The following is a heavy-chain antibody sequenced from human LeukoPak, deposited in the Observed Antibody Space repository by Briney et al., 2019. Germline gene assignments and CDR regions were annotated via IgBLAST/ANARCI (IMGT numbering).Heavy chain of an antibody. D-gene: IGHD7-27*01. J-gene: IGHJ5*02. CDR3: VRTLGDA. CDR1: GFTFSSYS. Sequence: AGGSLRLSCAASGFTFSSYSMNWVRQAPGKGLVWVARINIEGSITTYADSIKGRFTISRDNAKNTLLLQMNSLRAEDTAVYYCVRTLGDAWGQGTLVTVSS. CDR2: INIEGSIT. V-gene: IGHV3-74*01.